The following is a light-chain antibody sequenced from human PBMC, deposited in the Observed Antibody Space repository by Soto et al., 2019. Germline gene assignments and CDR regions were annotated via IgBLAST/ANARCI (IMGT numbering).Light chain of an antibody. V-gene: IGKV1-5*03. CDR1: QTISSW. Sequence: DIQMTQSPSTLSGSVGDRVTITCRASQTISSWLAWYQQKPGKAPKLLIYKASTLKSGVPSRFSGSGSGTEFTLTISTLQAEDVAVYYCQQYYITPPWTFGQGTKV. CDR2: KAS. J-gene: IGKJ1*01. CDR3: QQYYITPPWT.